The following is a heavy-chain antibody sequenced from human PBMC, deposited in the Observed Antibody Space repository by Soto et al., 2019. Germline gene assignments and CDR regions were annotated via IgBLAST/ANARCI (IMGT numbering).Heavy chain of an antibody. CDR3: ARGLLVGHETVDY. Sequence: QVQVVQSGAEVKEPGSSVKVSCKASGDIFTTYAINWVRQAPGQGLVWMGGIKPAIGSANYAPTFQGRLTITADDLTATAYMDLTSITSEDTAVYYCARGLLVGHETVDYWGQGTLVTVSS. CDR1: GDIFTTYA. J-gene: IGHJ4*02. CDR2: IKPAIGSA. D-gene: IGHD1-26*01. V-gene: IGHV1-69*01.